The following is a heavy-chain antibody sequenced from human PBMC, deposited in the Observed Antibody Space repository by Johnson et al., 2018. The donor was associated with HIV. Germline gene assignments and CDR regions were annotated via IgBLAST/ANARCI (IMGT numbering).Heavy chain of an antibody. Sequence: QVQLVESGGGVVQPGRSLRLSCAASGFTFSSYGMHWVRQAPGKGLEWVAVISYDERNQDYADSVKGRFTISRDNSKNTLYLQMNSLGAEDTAVYYCAKEGSTVIWGQGTMVTVSS. D-gene: IGHD4-11*01. CDR1: GFTFSSYG. CDR3: AKEGSTVI. CDR2: ISYDERNQ. J-gene: IGHJ3*01. V-gene: IGHV3-30*18.